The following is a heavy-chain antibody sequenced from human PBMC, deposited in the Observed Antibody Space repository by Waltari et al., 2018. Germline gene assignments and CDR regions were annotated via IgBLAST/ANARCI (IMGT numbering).Heavy chain of an antibody. V-gene: IGHV3-30-3*01. CDR2: ISYDGSNK. J-gene: IGHJ4*02. D-gene: IGHD6-6*01. CDR3: ARGDEQLVQEV. Sequence: QVQLVESGGGVVQPGRSLRLSCAASGFTFSSYAMHWVRQAPGKGLEWVAVISYDGSNKYYADSVKGRFTISRDNSKNTLYLQMNSLRAEDTAVYYCARGDEQLVQEVWGQGTLVTVSS. CDR1: GFTFSSYA.